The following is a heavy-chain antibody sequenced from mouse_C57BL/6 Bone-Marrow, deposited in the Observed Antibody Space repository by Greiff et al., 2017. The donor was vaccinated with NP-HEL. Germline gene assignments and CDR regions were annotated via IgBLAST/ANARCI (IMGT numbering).Heavy chain of an antibody. CDR1: GYTFTSYG. J-gene: IGHJ3*01. Sequence: QVQLQQSGAELARPGASVKLSCKASGYTFTSYGISWVKQRTGQGLEWIGEIYPSSGNTYYNEKFKGKATLTADKSSSTAYMELRSLTSEDSAVYFCARDGSSDGPGFAYWGQGTLVTVSA. D-gene: IGHD1-1*01. CDR2: IYPSSGNT. V-gene: IGHV1-81*01. CDR3: ARDGSSDGPGFAY.